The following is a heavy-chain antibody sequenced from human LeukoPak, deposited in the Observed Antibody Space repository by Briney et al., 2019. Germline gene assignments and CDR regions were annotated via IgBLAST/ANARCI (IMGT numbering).Heavy chain of an antibody. CDR1: GFTFSSYA. Sequence: GGSLRLSCAASGFTFSSYAMSWVRQAPGKGLEWVSAISGSGGSTYYADSVKGRFTISRDNSKNTLYLQMDSLRAEDTAVYYCARSYYLSNFDYWGQGTLVTVSS. V-gene: IGHV3-23*01. D-gene: IGHD3-10*01. J-gene: IGHJ4*02. CDR3: ARSYYLSNFDY. CDR2: ISGSGGST.